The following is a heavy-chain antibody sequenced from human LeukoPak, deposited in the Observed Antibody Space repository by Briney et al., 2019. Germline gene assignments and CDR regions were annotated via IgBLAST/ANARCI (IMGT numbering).Heavy chain of an antibody. CDR2: INPNSGGT. D-gene: IGHD3-10*01. J-gene: IGHJ6*03. CDR1: GYTFTGYY. CDR3: ARDHEPMGAYYYYMDV. V-gene: IGHV1-2*02. Sequence: GASVKVSCKASGYTFTGYYMHWARQAPGQGLEWMGWINPNSGGTNYAQKFQGRVTMTRDTSISTAYMELSSLRSDDTAVYYCARDHEPMGAYYYYMDVWGKGTTVTISS.